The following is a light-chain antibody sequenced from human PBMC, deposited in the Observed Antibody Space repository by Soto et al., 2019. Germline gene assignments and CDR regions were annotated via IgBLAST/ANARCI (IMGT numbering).Light chain of an antibody. CDR3: LQVYSFPRT. J-gene: IGKJ1*01. Sequence: DIQMTQSPSSLSASVGDRVTITCRASQSISDSLNWYQHKPGTAPKLLIYAASSLQSGVPSRFSGGGSGTDFTLTISSLQPEDFASYFCLQVYSFPRTFGLGTKVEI. CDR2: AAS. V-gene: IGKV1-39*01. CDR1: QSISDS.